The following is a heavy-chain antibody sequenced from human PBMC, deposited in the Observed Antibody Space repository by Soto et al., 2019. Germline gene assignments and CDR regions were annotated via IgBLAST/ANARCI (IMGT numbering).Heavy chain of an antibody. CDR2: IIPIFGTA. Sequence: GASVKVSCKASGGTFSSYAISWVRQAPGQGLEWMGGIIPIFGTANYAQKFQGRVTITADESTSTAYMELSSLRSEDTAVYYCARRGRNAGTGYPTHYYYGMDVWGQGTTVTVSS. V-gene: IGHV1-69*13. J-gene: IGHJ6*02. CDR1: GGTFSSYA. D-gene: IGHD1-1*01. CDR3: ARRGRNAGTGYPTHYYYGMDV.